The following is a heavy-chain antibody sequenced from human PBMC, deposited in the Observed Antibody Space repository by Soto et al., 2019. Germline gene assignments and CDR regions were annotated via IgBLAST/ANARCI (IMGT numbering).Heavy chain of an antibody. CDR2: INHSGST. CDR3: ATDYCYDY. CDR1: GGSFSGYY. Sequence: SGTLSLTYAVYGGSFSGYYWSWIRQPPGKGLEWIGEINHSGSTNYNPSLKSRVTISVDTSKNQFSLKLSSVTAADTAVYYCATDYCYDYWGQGTLVTVSS. J-gene: IGHJ4*02. V-gene: IGHV4-34*01.